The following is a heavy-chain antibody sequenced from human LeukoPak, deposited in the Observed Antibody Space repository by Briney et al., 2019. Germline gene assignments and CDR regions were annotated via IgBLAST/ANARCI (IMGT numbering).Heavy chain of an antibody. J-gene: IGHJ4*02. V-gene: IGHV3-23*01. D-gene: IGHD3-10*01. CDR2: ISSSGGST. CDR1: GFTFSSYA. Sequence: GGSLRLSCAASGFTFSSYAMTWVRQAPGKGLGWVSSISSSGGSTYYADSGRGRFTISRDNSKNTLYLQMNSLRAEDTAIYYCAKDLVTGSLDYWGQGTLVTVSS. CDR3: AKDLVTGSLDY.